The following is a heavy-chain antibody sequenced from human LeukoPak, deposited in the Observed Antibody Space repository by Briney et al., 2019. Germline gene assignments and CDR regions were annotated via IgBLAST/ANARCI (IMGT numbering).Heavy chain of an antibody. CDR3: ARVRPGWYVDY. CDR2: ISSSSGTI. J-gene: IGHJ4*02. V-gene: IGHV3-48*02. Sequence: PVGSLRLSCADPGFTFSSYEMNWVRPAPGKGLERVSYISSSSGTIYYAHSVKGRFTISRDNAKDSMYLQMNGLTDEDTADYYCARVRPGWYVDYWGQGTLVTVSS. D-gene: IGHD6-19*01. CDR1: GFTFSSYE.